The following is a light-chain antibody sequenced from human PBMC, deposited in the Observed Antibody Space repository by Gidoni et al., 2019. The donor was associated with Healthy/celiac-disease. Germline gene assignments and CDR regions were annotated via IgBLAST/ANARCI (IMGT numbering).Light chain of an antibody. CDR2: AAS. CDR1: QSISSY. CDR3: QQSYSTPFT. Sequence: DIQMTQSPSSLSASVGDRVPITCRASQSISSYFNWYQQKPGKAPKLLRYAASSLQSGVPSRLSGSGSGTDLTLTISSLKPEDFATDYCQQSYSTPFTFGGGTKVEIK. J-gene: IGKJ4*01. V-gene: IGKV1-39*01.